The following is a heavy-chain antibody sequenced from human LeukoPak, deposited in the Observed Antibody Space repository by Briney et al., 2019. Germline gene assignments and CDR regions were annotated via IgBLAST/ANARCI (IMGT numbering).Heavy chain of an antibody. CDR1: GFTFSTYG. Sequence: GGSLRLSCAAAGFTFSTYGMSWVRQAPGKGLEWVSGISGGGDRTSYAQSVKGRFTISRDNFKNMLYLQMNSLRAEDTAVYYCATPARSPTASPWGQAT. V-gene: IGHV3-23*01. J-gene: IGHJ5*01. CDR2: ISGGGDRT. CDR3: ATPARSPTASP.